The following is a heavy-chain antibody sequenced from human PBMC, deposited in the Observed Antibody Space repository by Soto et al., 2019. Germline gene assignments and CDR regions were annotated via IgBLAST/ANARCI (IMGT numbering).Heavy chain of an antibody. J-gene: IGHJ6*02. CDR1: GFTFSSYG. CDR2: IWYDGSNK. D-gene: IGHD4-17*01. CDR3: ARNLAAESGDYPYYYYYGMDV. Sequence: QVQLVASGGGVVQPGRSLRLSCAASGFTFSSYGMHWVRQAPGKGLEWVAVIWYDGSNKYYADSVKGRFTISRDNSKNTLYLQMNSLRAEDTAVYYCARNLAAESGDYPYYYYYGMDVWGQGTTVTVSS. V-gene: IGHV3-33*01.